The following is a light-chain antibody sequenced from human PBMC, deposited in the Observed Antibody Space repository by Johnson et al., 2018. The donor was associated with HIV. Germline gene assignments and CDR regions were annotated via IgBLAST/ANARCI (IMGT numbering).Light chain of an antibody. CDR3: GAWQSSLCGGLYL. V-gene: IGLV1-51*01. J-gene: IGLJ1*01. CDR2: DND. Sequence: QSVLTQPPSVSAAPGQKVTISCSGSSSNIGNNYVSWYQQFPGTAPKLLIYDNDRRPSGIPDRFSGSKSDTSATLGITELQTGDEADYYCGAWQSSLCGGLYLFVTGTKVTVL. CDR1: SSNIGNNY.